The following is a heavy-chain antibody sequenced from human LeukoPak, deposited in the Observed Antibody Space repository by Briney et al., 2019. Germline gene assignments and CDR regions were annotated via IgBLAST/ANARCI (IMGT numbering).Heavy chain of an antibody. Sequence: SETLSLICTVSGGSISSYYWSWIRQPPGKGLEWIGYIYYSGSTNYNPSLKSRVTISVDTSKNQFSLKLSSVTAADTAVYYCAGYSYGLDVWGQGTTVTVSS. CDR1: GGSISSYY. D-gene: IGHD5-18*01. V-gene: IGHV4-59*01. CDR2: IYYSGST. J-gene: IGHJ6*02. CDR3: AGYSYGLDV.